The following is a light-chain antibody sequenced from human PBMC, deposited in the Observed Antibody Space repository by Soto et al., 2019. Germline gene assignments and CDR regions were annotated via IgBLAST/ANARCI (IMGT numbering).Light chain of an antibody. CDR2: ASS. J-gene: IGKJ4*01. CDR3: QQSYSNILS. Sequence: DLQLTQSPSSLSACVAPRVIISFRAIQNIYTYVNWYQLKPGKAPKLLIFASSTLQSGVPSRFSGSGSGADFSLTIRSLQPEDFATYYCQQSYSNILSFGGGTKV. CDR1: QNIYTY. V-gene: IGKV1-39*01.